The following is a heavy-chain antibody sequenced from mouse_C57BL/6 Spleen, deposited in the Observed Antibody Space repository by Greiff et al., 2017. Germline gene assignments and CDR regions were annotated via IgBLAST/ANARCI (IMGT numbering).Heavy chain of an antibody. J-gene: IGHJ4*01. CDR1: GYTFTSYG. CDR2: IYPRSGNT. V-gene: IGHV1-81*01. Sequence: QVQLKESGAELARPGASVKLSCKASGYTFTSYGISWVKQRTGQGLEWIGEIYPRSGNTYYNEKFKGKATLTADKSSSTAYMELRSLTSEDSAVXFCARPRLTGNAMDYGGQGTSVTVSS. CDR3: ARPRLTGNAMDY. D-gene: IGHD4-1*01.